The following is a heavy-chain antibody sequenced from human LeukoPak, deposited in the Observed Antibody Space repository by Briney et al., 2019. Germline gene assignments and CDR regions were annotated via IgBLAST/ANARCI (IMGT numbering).Heavy chain of an antibody. CDR1: GYTFTGYY. V-gene: IGHV1-2*02. D-gene: IGHD1-26*01. Sequence: GASVKVSCKASGYTFTGYYMHWVRQAPGQGLEWMGWINPNSGGTNYAQKFQGRVTMTRDTSISTAYMELSRLRSDDTAVYYCARDPAAGGSPALVGFSGAVWGQGTLVTVSS. CDR3: ARDPAAGGSPALVGFSGAV. CDR2: INPNSGGT. J-gene: IGHJ4*02.